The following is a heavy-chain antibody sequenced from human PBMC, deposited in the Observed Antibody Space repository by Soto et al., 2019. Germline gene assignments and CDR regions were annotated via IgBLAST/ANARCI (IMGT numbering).Heavy chain of an antibody. CDR1: GYSFTDYW. Sequence: HGGSLKISCKSSGYSFTDYWIGWVLQMPGKGLEWMVIIYPGDSDARYSPSFQGQVTISVDTSINTAFLRWNSLTASDTAMYYCSRQADYHILTGYFYYFDYWGQGSLVTVSS. D-gene: IGHD3-9*01. CDR3: SRQADYHILTGYFYYFDY. J-gene: IGHJ4*02. CDR2: IYPGDSDA. V-gene: IGHV5-51*01.